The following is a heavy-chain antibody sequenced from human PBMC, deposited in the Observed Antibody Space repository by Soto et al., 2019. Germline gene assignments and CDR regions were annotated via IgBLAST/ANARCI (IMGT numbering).Heavy chain of an antibody. J-gene: IGHJ3*02. CDR1: GGSISSGGYS. D-gene: IGHD3-22*01. Sequence: SEPLSLTCAVSGGSISSGGYSWSWIRQPPGKGLEWIGYIYHSGSTYYNPSLKSRVTISVDRSKNHFSLKLSSVTAADTAVCYGARGVGQAYYYDSSGYTPPGAALDIWGQGTMVTVSS. CDR2: IYHSGST. V-gene: IGHV4-30-2*01. CDR3: ARGVGQAYYYDSSGYTPPGAALDI.